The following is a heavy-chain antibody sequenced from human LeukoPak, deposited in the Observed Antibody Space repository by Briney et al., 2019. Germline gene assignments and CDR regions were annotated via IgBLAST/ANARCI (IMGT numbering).Heavy chain of an antibody. CDR2: INPNSGGT. V-gene: IGHV1-2*02. J-gene: IGHJ5*02. CDR3: AREVGDRQQPERGRLHRWFDP. D-gene: IGHD6-13*01. Sequence: ASVKVSCKASGYTFTGYYMHWVRQAPGQGLEWMGWINPNSGGTNYAQKFQGRVTMTRDTSISTAYMELSRLRSDDTAVYYCAREVGDRQQPERGRLHRWFDPWGQGTLVTVSS. CDR1: GYTFTGYY.